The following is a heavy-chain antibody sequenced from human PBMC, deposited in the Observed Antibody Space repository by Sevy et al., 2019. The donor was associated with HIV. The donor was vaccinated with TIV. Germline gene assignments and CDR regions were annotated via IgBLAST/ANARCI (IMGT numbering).Heavy chain of an antibody. J-gene: IGHJ4*02. V-gene: IGHV3-7*01. CDR2: IKQDAGQK. CDR1: GFTFSKYW. D-gene: IGHD1-7*01. Sequence: GGSLRLSCAASGFTFSKYWMGWVRQAPGKGLEWVANIKQDAGQKYYVDSVKGRFTISRANDKNSLYLQMNSLRAEDTAVYFCARDDGNYYFHYWGQGTLVTVSS. CDR3: ARDDGNYYFHY.